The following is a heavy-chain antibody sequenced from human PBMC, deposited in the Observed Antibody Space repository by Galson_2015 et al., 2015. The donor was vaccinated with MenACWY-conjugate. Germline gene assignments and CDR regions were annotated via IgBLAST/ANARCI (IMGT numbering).Heavy chain of an antibody. Sequence: SLRLSCAASGFAFGSYWMHWVRQVPGKGLVWVSRIDRAGSSTTYADSVKGRLTISRDNAKNTLYLQMNSLRAEDTAVYYCARDRKELRVSLPSNWFDPWGQGTQVIVSS. J-gene: IGHJ5*02. CDR2: IDRAGSST. CDR3: ARDRKELRVSLPSNWFDP. CDR1: GFAFGSYW. V-gene: IGHV3-74*01. D-gene: IGHD1-26*01.